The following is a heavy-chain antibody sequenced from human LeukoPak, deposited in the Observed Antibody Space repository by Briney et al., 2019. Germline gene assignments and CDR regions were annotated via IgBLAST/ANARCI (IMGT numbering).Heavy chain of an antibody. CDR2: INRGGSSI. J-gene: IGHJ4*02. D-gene: IGHD2-21*01. CDR1: GFIFSSYE. Sequence: QPGGSLRLSCAASGFIFSSYEMNWVRQAPGKGLEWISYINRGGSSIYYADSVKGRFSVSRDNAKNSLHLLMNSLRAEDTAVYYCAKDICGGNCYPNGGYWGQGTLVIVSS. CDR3: AKDICGGNCYPNGGY. V-gene: IGHV3-48*03.